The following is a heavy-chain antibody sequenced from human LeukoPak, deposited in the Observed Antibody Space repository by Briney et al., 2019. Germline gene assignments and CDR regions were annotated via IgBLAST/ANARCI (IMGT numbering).Heavy chain of an antibody. CDR2: IYHSGST. CDR1: GDSISSGGYY. Sequence: PSETLSLTCTVSGDSISSGGYYWSWIRQPPGKGLEWIGYIYHSGSTYYNPSLKSRVTISVDTSKNQFSLKLSSVTAADTAVYYCARDVHDYGDLDYWGQGTLVTVSS. D-gene: IGHD4-17*01. CDR3: ARDVHDYGDLDY. V-gene: IGHV4-30-2*01. J-gene: IGHJ4*02.